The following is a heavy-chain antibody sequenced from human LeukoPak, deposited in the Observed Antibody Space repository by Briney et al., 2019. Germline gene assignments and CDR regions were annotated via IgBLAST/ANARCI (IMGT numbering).Heavy chain of an antibody. CDR1: GGSISSSRYY. CDR3: ARGLTTVTTTWWFDP. J-gene: IGHJ5*02. D-gene: IGHD4-17*01. Sequence: SEILSLTCTVSGGSISSSRYYWGWIRQPPGKGLEWIGSIYYSGYTYYNPSLKSRTTISVDTSKNHFSLKLSSVTAADTAVYYCARGLTTVTTTWWFDPWGQGTLVSVSS. V-gene: IGHV4-39*07. CDR2: IYYSGYT.